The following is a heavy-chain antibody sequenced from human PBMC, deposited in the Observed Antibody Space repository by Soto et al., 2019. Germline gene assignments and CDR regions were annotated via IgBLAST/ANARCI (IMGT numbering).Heavy chain of an antibody. CDR1: GFTFSSYA. D-gene: IGHD3-22*01. CDR3: AKDARSGYSLYYFDH. Sequence: PGGSLRLSCAASGFTFSSYAMSWVRQAPGKGLEWVSAISGSGVSTYYADSVKGRFTISRDNSKNTLYLQMNSLRAEDTAVYYCAKDARSGYSLYYFDHWGQGNLVTGSS. V-gene: IGHV3-23*01. CDR2: ISGSGVST. J-gene: IGHJ4*02.